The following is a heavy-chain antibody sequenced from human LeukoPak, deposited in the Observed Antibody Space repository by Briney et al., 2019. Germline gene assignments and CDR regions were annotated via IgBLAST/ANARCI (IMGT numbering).Heavy chain of an antibody. CDR1: GYTFTSYY. Sequence: ASVKVSCKASGYTFTSYYMHWVRQAPGQGLEWMGIINPSGGSTSYAQKFQGRVTMTRDTSTSTVYMELSSLRSEDTAVYYCARGRDLATVVVITGTFDYWGQGTLVTVSS. V-gene: IGHV1-46*01. J-gene: IGHJ4*02. CDR2: INPSGGST. D-gene: IGHD3-22*01. CDR3: ARGRDLATVVVITGTFDY.